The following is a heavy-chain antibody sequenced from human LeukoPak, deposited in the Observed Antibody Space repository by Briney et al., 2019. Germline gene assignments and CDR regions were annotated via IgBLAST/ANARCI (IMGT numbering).Heavy chain of an antibody. V-gene: IGHV4-39*01. D-gene: IGHD6-19*01. CDR3: ARQGFGSGWIFDY. J-gene: IGHJ4*02. CDR1: GGSISSSSYY. Sequence: SETLSLTCTVSGGSISSSSYYWGWIRQPPGKGLEWIGSIYYSGSTNYNPSLKSRVTISVDTSKNQFSLKLTSVTAADTAVYYCARQGFGSGWIFDYWGQGTLVTVSS. CDR2: IYYSGST.